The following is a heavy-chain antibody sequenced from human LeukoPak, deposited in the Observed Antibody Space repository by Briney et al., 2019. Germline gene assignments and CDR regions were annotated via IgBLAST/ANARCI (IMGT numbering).Heavy chain of an antibody. CDR2: ITASGDRT. J-gene: IGHJ4*02. CDR1: GFIFSDYV. CDR3: ARRDIVVVVSASDY. D-gene: IGHD2-15*01. V-gene: IGHV3-23*01. Sequence: SGGSLRLSCAASGFIFSDYVMIWVRRAPGKGLEWVSGITASGDRTYYADSVKGRFTMSRDNSKNTVYLQMNSLRVDDTAVYYCARRDIVVVVSASDYWGQGTLVTVSS.